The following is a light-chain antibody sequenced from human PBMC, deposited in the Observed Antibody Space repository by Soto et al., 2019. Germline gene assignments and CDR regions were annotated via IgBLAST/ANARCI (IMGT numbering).Light chain of an antibody. CDR3: QQYQSFPYT. CDR2: KAS. J-gene: IGKJ2*01. V-gene: IGKV1-5*03. Sequence: DIQMTQSPSTLSASVGDRVTITCRANQSISNWLAWYQQKPGKAPYLLIYKASRLESGVPSRFSGSTSGTEFTLTISSLQPDDFATYYCQQYQSFPYTFGQGTKLEIK. CDR1: QSISNW.